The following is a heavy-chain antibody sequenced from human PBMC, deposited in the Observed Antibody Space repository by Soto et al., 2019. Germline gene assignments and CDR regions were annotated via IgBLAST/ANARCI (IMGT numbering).Heavy chain of an antibody. D-gene: IGHD4-17*01. V-gene: IGHV3-33*01. J-gene: IGHJ4*02. Sequence: QVQLVESGGGVVQPGRSLRLSCAASGFTFSRYGMHWVRQAPGKGLEWVAVILDDGSDQNYADSVKGRLTISRDDSKNCRYLQMDSLRAEDTAVYYCARDDDYGDHGFEYWGQGTLVTVSS. CDR3: ARDDDYGDHGFEY. CDR2: ILDDGSDQ. CDR1: GFTFSRYG.